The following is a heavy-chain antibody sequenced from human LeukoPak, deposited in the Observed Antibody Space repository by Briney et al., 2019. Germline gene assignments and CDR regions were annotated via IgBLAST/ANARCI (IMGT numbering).Heavy chain of an antibody. Sequence: ASVKVSCKASGYSFTNFAIHWVRQAPGQRLEWMGWINAGNGKTKYSQKFQGRLTFTRDTSASTAYMYLSSLRSEDAAVYYCARDLGVVVAPTGEYFFDYWGQGTLVTVSS. D-gene: IGHD3-22*01. J-gene: IGHJ4*02. CDR2: INAGNGKT. CDR3: ARDLGVVVAPTGEYFFDY. V-gene: IGHV1-3*01. CDR1: GYSFTNFA.